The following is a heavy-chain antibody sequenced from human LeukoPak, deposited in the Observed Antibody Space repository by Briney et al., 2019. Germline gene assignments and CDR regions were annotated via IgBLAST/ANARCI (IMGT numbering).Heavy chain of an antibody. Sequence: SETLSLTSSVSGDFINSSRHFWGSLRQPPGKGLAWIRTNCYSGSTYYNPSLKCRVTISVDTSKNHFSLKLGSVSAADTAVYYCARLSRYYYYYMDVWGKGATGTVSS. J-gene: IGHJ6*03. V-gene: IGHV4-39*01. CDR1: GDFINSSRHF. CDR3: ARLSRYYYYYMDV. CDR2: NCYSGST.